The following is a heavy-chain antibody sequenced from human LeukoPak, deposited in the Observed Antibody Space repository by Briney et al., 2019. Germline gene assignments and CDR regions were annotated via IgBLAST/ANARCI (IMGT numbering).Heavy chain of an antibody. J-gene: IGHJ5*02. V-gene: IGHV3-11*01. CDR2: ISSSGNTI. CDR3: AGGRYCSSTSCYGPGGFDR. D-gene: IGHD2-2*01. CDR1: GFTFSDYY. Sequence: PGGSLRLSCAASGFTFSDYYMSWIRQAPGKGLEWVSYISSSGNTIYYADSVKGRFTISRHNAKNTLYLQMNSLRAEDTAVYYCAGGRYCSSTSCYGPGGFDRWGQGTLVTVSS.